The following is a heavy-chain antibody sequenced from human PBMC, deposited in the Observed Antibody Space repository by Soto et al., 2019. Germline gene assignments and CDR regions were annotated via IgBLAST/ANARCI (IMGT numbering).Heavy chain of an antibody. V-gene: IGHV4-59*01. CDR1: GGSISSYY. D-gene: IGHD1-26*01. J-gene: IGHJ3*02. CDR2: IYNSGTT. Sequence: SETLSLTCTVPGGSISSYYWTWIRQPPGKGLEWIGYIYNSGTTNYNPSLKSRVTISVDTSKNQFSLKLSSVTAADTAVYYCARSTWGYAFDIWGQGTMVTVSS. CDR3: ARSTWGYAFDI.